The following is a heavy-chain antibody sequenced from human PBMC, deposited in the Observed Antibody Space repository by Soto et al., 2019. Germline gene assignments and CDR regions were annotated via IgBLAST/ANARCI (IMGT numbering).Heavy chain of an antibody. CDR1: GGSISSGDYY. Sequence: TLSLTCTVSGGSISSGDYYWSWIRQPPGKGLEWIGYIYYSGSTYYNPSLKSRVTISVDTSKNQFSLKLSSVTAADTAVYYCARSSPGIAAAGYFDYWGQGTLVTVSS. V-gene: IGHV4-30-4*01. D-gene: IGHD6-13*01. CDR2: IYYSGST. CDR3: ARSSPGIAAAGYFDY. J-gene: IGHJ4*02.